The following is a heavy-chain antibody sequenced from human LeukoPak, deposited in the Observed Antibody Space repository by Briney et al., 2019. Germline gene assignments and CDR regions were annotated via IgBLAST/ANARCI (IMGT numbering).Heavy chain of an antibody. Sequence: SETLSLTCTVSGGSISGDHWSWIRQPPGKGLEWIGYIYYSGSTNYNPSLKSRVTISVDTSKNQFSLNLISVTAADTAVYYCARVLPYSSGWGVDYWGQGALVTVSS. CDR2: IYYSGST. V-gene: IGHV4-59*01. J-gene: IGHJ4*02. D-gene: IGHD6-19*01. CDR3: ARVLPYSSGWGVDY. CDR1: GGSISGDH.